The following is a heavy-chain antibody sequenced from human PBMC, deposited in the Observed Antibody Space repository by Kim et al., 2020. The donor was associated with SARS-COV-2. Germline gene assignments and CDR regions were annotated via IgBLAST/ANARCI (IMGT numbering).Heavy chain of an antibody. V-gene: IGHV3-48*04. J-gene: IGHJ4*02. D-gene: IGHD4-17*01. Sequence: GGSLRLSCAASGFIFSSYSMNWVRQAPGKGLEWISYISGGSGTIYYADSVRGRFTISRDNAKKSLYLQMNSLRAEDTAVYYCARDHYGDYVFDYWGQGTPVTVSS. CDR3: ARDHYGDYVFDY. CDR1: GFIFSSYS. CDR2: ISGGSGTI.